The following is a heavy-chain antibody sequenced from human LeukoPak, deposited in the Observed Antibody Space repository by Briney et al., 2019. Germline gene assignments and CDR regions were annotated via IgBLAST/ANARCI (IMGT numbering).Heavy chain of an antibody. J-gene: IGHJ1*01. Sequence: GESLKISCKGSGYSFTSYWIGWVRQMPGKGLEWMGIVYPGDSDIRYSPSFQGLVTISADTSINTAYLQLSSLEASDTAMYFCARLNHYDTSGYYSSEYFQYWGQGTLVTVSS. CDR2: VYPGDSDI. CDR1: GYSFTSYW. D-gene: IGHD3-22*01. V-gene: IGHV5-51*01. CDR3: ARLNHYDTSGYYSSEYFQY.